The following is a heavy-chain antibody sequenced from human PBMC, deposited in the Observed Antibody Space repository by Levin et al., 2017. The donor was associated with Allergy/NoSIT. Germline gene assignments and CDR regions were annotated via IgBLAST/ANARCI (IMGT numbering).Heavy chain of an antibody. D-gene: IGHD1-26*01. Sequence: GGSLRLSCAASGFTFSSYGMHWVRQAPGKGLEWVAVIWYDGSNKYYADSVKGRFTISRDNSKNTLYLQMNSLRAEDTAVYYCARDGWELLLGYGYGMDGWGQGTTVTVSS. CDR3: ARDGWELLLGYGYGMDG. CDR1: GFTFSSYG. CDR2: IWYDGSNK. V-gene: IGHV3-33*01. J-gene: IGHJ6*02.